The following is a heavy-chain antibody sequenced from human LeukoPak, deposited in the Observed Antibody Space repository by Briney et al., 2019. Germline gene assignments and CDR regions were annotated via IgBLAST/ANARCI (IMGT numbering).Heavy chain of an antibody. V-gene: IGHV4-30-4*01. CDR1: GGSISSGDYY. CDR3: ARVGGYCTGGSCYRYFDY. D-gene: IGHD2-15*01. Sequence: SETLSLTCAVSGGSISSGDYYWSWIRQPPGKGLEWIGYIYYSGSTYYNPSLKSRVTISVDTSKNQFSLKLSSVTAADTAVYYCARVGGYCTGGSCYRYFDYWGQGTLVTVSS. CDR2: IYYSGST. J-gene: IGHJ4*02.